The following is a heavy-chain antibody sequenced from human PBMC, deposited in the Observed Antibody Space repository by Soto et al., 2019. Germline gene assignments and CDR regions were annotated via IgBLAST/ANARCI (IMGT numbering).Heavy chain of an antibody. J-gene: IGHJ6*02. CDR2: ISSSSSYI. CDR3: ARVGPIPYYGMDV. V-gene: IGHV3-21*01. Sequence: TGGSLRLSCATSGFTFSSYSMNWVRQAPGKGLEWVSSISSSSSYIYYADSVKGRFTISRDNAKNSLYLQMNSLRAEDTAVYYCARVGPIPYYGMDVWGQGTTGTVSS. CDR1: GFTFSSYS.